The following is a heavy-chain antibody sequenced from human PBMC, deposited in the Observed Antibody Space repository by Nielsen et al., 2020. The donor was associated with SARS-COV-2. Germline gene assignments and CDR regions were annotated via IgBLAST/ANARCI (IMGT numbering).Heavy chain of an antibody. CDR1: GYTFTGYY. CDR2: ISAHNGNT. Sequence: ASVKVSCKASGYTFTGYYMHWVRQAPGQGLEWMGWISAHNGNTKYVQKLQGRVTMTTDTSTSPAHMELRSLRSDDTAVYYCARGTGEDYWGQGTLVTVSS. V-gene: IGHV1-18*04. J-gene: IGHJ4*02. CDR3: ARGTGEDY. D-gene: IGHD3/OR15-3a*01.